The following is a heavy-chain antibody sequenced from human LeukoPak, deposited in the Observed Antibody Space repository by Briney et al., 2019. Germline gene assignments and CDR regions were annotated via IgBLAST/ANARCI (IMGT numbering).Heavy chain of an antibody. D-gene: IGHD6-19*01. Sequence: PGGSLRLSCAASGFTFSDYYMSWIRQDPGKGLEWVSYISSSGSTIYYVDSVKGRFTISRDNAKNSLYLQMNSLRAEDTAVYYCARDAVAGSFDYWGQGTLVTVSS. CDR2: ISSSGSTI. V-gene: IGHV3-11*01. CDR3: ARDAVAGSFDY. J-gene: IGHJ4*02. CDR1: GFTFSDYY.